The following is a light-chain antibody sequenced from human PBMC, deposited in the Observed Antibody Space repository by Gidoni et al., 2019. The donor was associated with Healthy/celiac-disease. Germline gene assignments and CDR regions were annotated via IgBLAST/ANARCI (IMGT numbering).Light chain of an antibody. CDR1: QSLLHSNGYNY. CDR3: MQGG. J-gene: IGKJ1*01. Sequence: VMTQSPLSLPVTPGEPASISCRSSQSLLHSNGYNYLDWYLQKPGQSPQLLIYLGSNRASGVPDRFRGSGSGTDFTLKISRVEAEDVGVYYCMQGGFGQGTKVEIK. V-gene: IGKV2-28*01. CDR2: LGS.